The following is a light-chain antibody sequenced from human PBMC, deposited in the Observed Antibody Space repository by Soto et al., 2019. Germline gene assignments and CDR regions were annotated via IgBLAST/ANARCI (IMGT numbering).Light chain of an antibody. CDR1: QGVKTD. CDR3: QQYNNWPPWT. J-gene: IGKJ1*01. Sequence: DIQMTQSPSSVSASVGDRVTITCRASQGVKTDLGWYQQKPGKAPKRLIYAASRLQSGVPSRFSGSGSGTEFTLTISSLQPEDFASYYCQQYNNWPPWTFGQGTKVEIK. CDR2: AAS. V-gene: IGKV1-17*01.